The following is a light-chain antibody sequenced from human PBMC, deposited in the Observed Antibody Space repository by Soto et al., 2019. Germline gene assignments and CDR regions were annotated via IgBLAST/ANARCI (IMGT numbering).Light chain of an antibody. CDR1: SSNIGGNS. V-gene: IGLV1-51*01. CDR2: DDN. Sequence: QSVMTQPPSVSAAPGQKVTISCSGSSSNIGGNSVSWYQQLPGTAPKLLIYDDNKRPSGIPDRFSGSKSGTSATLGISGLQAEDEADYYCSSYTSSSTHYVFGTGTKLTVL. CDR3: SSYTSSSTHYV. J-gene: IGLJ1*01.